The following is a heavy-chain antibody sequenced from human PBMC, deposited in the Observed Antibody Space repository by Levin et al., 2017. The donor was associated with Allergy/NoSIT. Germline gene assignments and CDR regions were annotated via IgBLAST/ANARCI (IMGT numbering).Heavy chain of an antibody. V-gene: IGHV3-30*18. Sequence: GGSLRLSCAASGFTFSSYGMHWVRQAPGKGLEWVAVISYDGSNKYYADSVKGRFTISRDNSKNTLYLQMNSLRAEDTAVYYCAKHDRSSGYGMDVWGQGTTVTVSS. J-gene: IGHJ6*02. D-gene: IGHD6-6*01. CDR1: GFTFSSYG. CDR2: ISYDGSNK. CDR3: AKHDRSSGYGMDV.